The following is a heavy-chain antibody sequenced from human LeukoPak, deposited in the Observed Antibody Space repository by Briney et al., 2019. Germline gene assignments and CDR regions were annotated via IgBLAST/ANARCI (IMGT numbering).Heavy chain of an antibody. J-gene: IGHJ6*02. V-gene: IGHV3-21*01. CDR2: ISSSSSYI. Sequence: GGSLRLSCAASGFTFSSYSMNWVRQAPGEGLEWVSSISSSSSYIYYADSVKGRFTISRDNAKNSLYLQMNSLRAEDTAVYYCARSIYCGGDCYYYYGMDVWGQGTTVTVSS. CDR3: ARSIYCGGDCYYYYGMDV. CDR1: GFTFSSYS. D-gene: IGHD2-21*02.